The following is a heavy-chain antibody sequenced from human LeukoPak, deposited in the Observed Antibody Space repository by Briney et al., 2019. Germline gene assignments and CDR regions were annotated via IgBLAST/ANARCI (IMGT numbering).Heavy chain of an antibody. CDR1: GGSISRYY. CDR2: IYYSGST. V-gene: IGHV4-59*01. J-gene: IGHJ4*02. D-gene: IGHD6-19*01. Sequence: SETLTLTCTVSGGSISRYYWSWIRQPPGKGLEWLGYIYYSGSTNYNPALESRVTISLDTSKNQFSLKLSSVTAADTAVYYCARGQQWLVAIDYWGQGTLVTVSS. CDR3: ARGQQWLVAIDY.